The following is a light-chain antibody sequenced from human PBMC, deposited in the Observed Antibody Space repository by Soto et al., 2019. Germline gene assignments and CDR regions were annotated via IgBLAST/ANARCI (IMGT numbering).Light chain of an antibody. CDR2: AAS. CDR1: QGISSY. J-gene: IGKJ4*01. CDR3: QQSYSTPLT. Sequence: DIQMTQSPSSLSASVGDRVTITCRASQGISSYLNWYQQKPGKAPKLLIYAASSWQSGVPSRFSSSGSGIYFTLTISSLQPEDFATYYCQQSYSTPLTFGGGTKVEIK. V-gene: IGKV1-39*01.